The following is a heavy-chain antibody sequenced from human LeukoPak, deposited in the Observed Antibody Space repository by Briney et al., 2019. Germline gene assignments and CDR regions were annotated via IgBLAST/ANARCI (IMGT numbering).Heavy chain of an antibody. CDR1: GGSISSSSYY. D-gene: IGHD3-16*02. J-gene: IGHJ4*02. Sequence: SETLSLTCTVSGGSISSSSYYWGWIRQPPGKGPEWIGTMYYTGSTYYNPSLKSRVTMSVDTSKNQISLKLSSVTAADTAVYYCAAEEWVYDYVWGSYRYQDYWGQGTLVTVSS. CDR2: MYYTGST. CDR3: AAEEWVYDYVWGSYRYQDY. V-gene: IGHV4-39*01.